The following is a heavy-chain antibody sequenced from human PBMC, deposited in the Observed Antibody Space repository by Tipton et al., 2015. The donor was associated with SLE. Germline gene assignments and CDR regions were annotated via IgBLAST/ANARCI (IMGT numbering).Heavy chain of an antibody. CDR1: GYTLTSYD. CDR2: MNPNSGNT. CDR3: AREPRGQHVNYYFPMDV. D-gene: IGHD6-6*01. J-gene: IGHJ6*03. Sequence: QSGAEVKKPGASVKVSCKASGYTLTSYDINWVRQATGQGLEWMGWMNPNSGNTGYAQKFQGRVTMTRNTSISTAYMELSSLRSEDTAVYYCAREPRGQHVNYYFPMDVWGKGTTVTVSS. V-gene: IGHV1-8*01.